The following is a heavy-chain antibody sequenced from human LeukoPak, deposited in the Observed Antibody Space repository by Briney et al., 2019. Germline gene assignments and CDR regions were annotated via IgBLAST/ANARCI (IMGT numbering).Heavy chain of an antibody. J-gene: IGHJ5*02. V-gene: IGHV4-30-2*01. Sequence: PSETLSLTCTVSGGSISSGGYYWSWIRQPPGKGLEWIGYIYHSGSTYYNPSLKSRVTISVDRSKNQFSLKLSSVTAADTAVYYCARGFGVAHWFDPWGQGTLVTVSS. CDR2: IYHSGST. CDR1: GGSISSGGYY. D-gene: IGHD3-3*01. CDR3: ARGFGVAHWFDP.